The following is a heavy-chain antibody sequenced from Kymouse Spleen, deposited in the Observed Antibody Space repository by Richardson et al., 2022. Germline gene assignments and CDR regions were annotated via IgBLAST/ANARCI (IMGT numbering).Heavy chain of an antibody. CDR3: ASRYNWNYGMDV. J-gene: IGHJ6*02. D-gene: IGHD1-20*01,IGHD1-7*01. CDR1: GGSFSGYY. V-gene: IGHV4-34*01. CDR2: INHSGST. Sequence: QVQLQQWGAGLLKPSETLSLTCAVYGGSFSGYYWSWIRQPPGKGLEWIGEINHSGSTNYNPSLKSRVTISVDTSKNQFSLKLSSVTAADTAVYYCASRYNWNYGMDVWGQGTTVTVSS.